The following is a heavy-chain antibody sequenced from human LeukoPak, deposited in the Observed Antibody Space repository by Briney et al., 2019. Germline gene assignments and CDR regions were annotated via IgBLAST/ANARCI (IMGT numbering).Heavy chain of an antibody. Sequence: ASVKVSCRASGYTFSDFYIHWVRQAPGQGLEWMGWINPNGGGTNYAQKFQGRVTMTRDTSISTAYMELNRVRTDDAAIYYCARAPFCDSTSCYTGHNWFDPWGQGTLVTVSS. D-gene: IGHD2-2*02. V-gene: IGHV1-2*02. J-gene: IGHJ5*02. CDR1: GYTFSDFY. CDR2: INPNGGGT. CDR3: ARAPFCDSTSCYTGHNWFDP.